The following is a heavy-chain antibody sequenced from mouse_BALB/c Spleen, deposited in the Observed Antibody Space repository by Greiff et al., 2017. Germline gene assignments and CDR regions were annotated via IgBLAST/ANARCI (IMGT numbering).Heavy chain of an antibody. Sequence: EVKLQESGGGLVKPGGSLKLSCAASGFTFSSYAMSWVRQTPEKRLEWVASISSGGSTYYPDSVKGRFTISRDNARNILYLQMSSLRSEDTAMYYCARGLGITTVSMDYWGQGTSVTVSS. CDR3: ARGLGITTVSMDY. CDR2: ISSGGST. CDR1: GFTFSSYA. V-gene: IGHV5-6-5*01. J-gene: IGHJ4*01. D-gene: IGHD1-1*01.